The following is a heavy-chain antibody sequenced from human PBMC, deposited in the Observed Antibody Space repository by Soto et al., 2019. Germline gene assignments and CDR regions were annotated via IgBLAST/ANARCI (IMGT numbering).Heavy chain of an antibody. Sequence: EVQLVASGGGLVQPGGSLRLSCAASGFTFSSYDMHWVRQATGKGLEWVSAIGTAGDTYYPGSVKGRFTISRENAKNSLYLQMNSLRAEDTAVYYCATGGTLVGGGYWGQGTLVTVSS. CDR1: GFTFSSYD. CDR2: IGTAGDT. D-gene: IGHD1-26*01. CDR3: ATGGTLVGGGY. V-gene: IGHV3-13*01. J-gene: IGHJ4*02.